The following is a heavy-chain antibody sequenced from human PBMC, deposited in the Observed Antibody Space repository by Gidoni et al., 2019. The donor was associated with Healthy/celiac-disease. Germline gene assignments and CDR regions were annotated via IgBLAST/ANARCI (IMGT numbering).Heavy chain of an antibody. CDR1: GFTFSNAW. Sequence: EVQLVESGGGLVKPGGSLRLSCAASGFTFSNAWMSWVRQAPGKGLEWVGRIKSKTDGGTTDYAAPVKGRFTISRDDSKNTLYLQMNSLKTEDTAVYYCTTKAYYYDSSGYIRYVDYWGQGTLVTVSS. J-gene: IGHJ4*02. CDR2: IKSKTDGGTT. D-gene: IGHD3-22*01. V-gene: IGHV3-15*01. CDR3: TTKAYYYDSSGYIRYVDY.